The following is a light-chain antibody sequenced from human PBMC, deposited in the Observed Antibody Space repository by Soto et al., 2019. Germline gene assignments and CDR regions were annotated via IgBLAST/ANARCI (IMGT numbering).Light chain of an antibody. J-gene: IGKJ4*01. Sequence: EIVLTQSPGTLSLSPGERATLSCRASQSISTTYLNWYQQKPGQAPRLLIFAASSRAAGVPDRFSGSGSGTDFSLTISRLEPEDFGVYYCQHYGGSPPLTFGGGAKVEI. CDR1: QSISTTY. CDR3: QHYGGSPPLT. V-gene: IGKV3-20*01. CDR2: AAS.